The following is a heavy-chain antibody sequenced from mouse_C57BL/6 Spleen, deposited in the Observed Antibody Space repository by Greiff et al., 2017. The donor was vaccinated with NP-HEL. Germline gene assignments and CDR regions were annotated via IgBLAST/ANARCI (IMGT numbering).Heavy chain of an antibody. Sequence: ESGPGLVKPSQSLSLTCSVTGYSITSGYYWNWIRQFPGNKLEWMGYISYDGSNNYNPSLKNRISITRDTSKNQFFLKLNSVTTEDTATYYCLYYFDYWGQGTTLTVSS. CDR2: ISYDGSN. V-gene: IGHV3-6*01. CDR3: LYYFDY. J-gene: IGHJ2*01. CDR1: GYSITSGYY.